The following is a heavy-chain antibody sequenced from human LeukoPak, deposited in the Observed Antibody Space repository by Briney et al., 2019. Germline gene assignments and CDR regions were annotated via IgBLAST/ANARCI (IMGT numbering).Heavy chain of an antibody. CDR3: ARHSTFFGVVIIKGRVRGPFDY. CDR2: INHSGST. V-gene: IGHV4-39*01. J-gene: IGHJ4*02. D-gene: IGHD3-3*01. Sequence: SETLSLTCTVSGGSISSGDYYWSWIRQPPGKGLEWIGEINHSGSTNYNPSLKSRVTISVDTSKNQFSLKLSSVTAADTAVYYCARHSTFFGVVIIKGRVRGPFDYWGQGTLVTVSS. CDR1: GGSISSGDYY.